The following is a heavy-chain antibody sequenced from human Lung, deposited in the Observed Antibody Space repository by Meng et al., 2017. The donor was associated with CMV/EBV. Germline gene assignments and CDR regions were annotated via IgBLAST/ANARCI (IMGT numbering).Heavy chain of an antibody. J-gene: IGHJ5*02. CDR2: ISTNTGTP. D-gene: IGHD2/OR15-2a*01. CDR3: ARGGNFDP. V-gene: IGHV7-4-1*02. Sequence: QLQLVQTGYELKKLGASVNVSCKASGYTISTYTLNWVRQAHGRGLEWMGWISTNTGTPTYTQGFTGRFVFSLDTSVSTAYLQISSLKAEDTAVYYCARGGNFDPWGQGTLVTVSS. CDR1: GYTISTYT.